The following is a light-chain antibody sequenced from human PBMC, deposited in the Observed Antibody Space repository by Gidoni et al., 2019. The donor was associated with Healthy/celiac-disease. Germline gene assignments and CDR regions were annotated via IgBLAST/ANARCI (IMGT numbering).Light chain of an antibody. V-gene: IGKV3-11*01. CDR3: QQRSNWFT. Sequence: DIVLTQSPATLSLSPGERATLSCRASQSVSSYLAWYQQKPGQAPRLLIYDASNRATGIPARFSGSGSGTDFTLTISSLEPEDFAVYYCQQRSNWFTFGGXTKVEIK. CDR2: DAS. CDR1: QSVSSY. J-gene: IGKJ4*01.